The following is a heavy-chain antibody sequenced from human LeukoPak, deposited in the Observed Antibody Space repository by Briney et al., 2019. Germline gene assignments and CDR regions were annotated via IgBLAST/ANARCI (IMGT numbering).Heavy chain of an antibody. D-gene: IGHD5-24*01. CDR3: ATVLTRWLQFDY. CDR2: MNPNSGNT. CDR1: GYTFTSYD. J-gene: IGHJ4*02. Sequence: ASVKVSCKASGYTFTSYDINWVRQATGQGLEWMGWMNPNSGNTGYAQKFQGRVTMTEDTSTDTAYMELSSLRSEDTAVYYCATVLTRWLQFDYWGQGSLVTVSS. V-gene: IGHV1-8*02.